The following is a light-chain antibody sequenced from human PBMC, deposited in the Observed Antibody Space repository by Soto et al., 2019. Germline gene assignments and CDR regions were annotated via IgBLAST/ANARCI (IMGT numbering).Light chain of an antibody. V-gene: IGKV1-39*01. Sequence: EIQMTQSPCSRSASAGGRGTITCRASQSISSYLNWYQQKPGKAPKLLIYAASSLQSGVPSRFSGSGSGTDFTLTITTLQPEDVGIYYCQQCHATPLTFGQGTQLEIK. CDR2: AAS. CDR1: QSISSY. CDR3: QQCHATPLT. J-gene: IGKJ5*01.